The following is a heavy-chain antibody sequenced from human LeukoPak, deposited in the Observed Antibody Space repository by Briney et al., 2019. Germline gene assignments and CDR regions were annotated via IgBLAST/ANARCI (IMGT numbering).Heavy chain of an antibody. CDR1: GFDVTQHE. CDR2: IGGSGGT. Sequence: GGSLRLSCATSGFDVTQHEFNWVRQAPGKGLEWVSSIGGSGGTFYADSVKGRFTISRDNSKDTLYLQMNSLRAEDTAVYYCANQRETQGSYYEFDYWGQGTLVIVSS. CDR3: ANQRETQGSYYEFDY. D-gene: IGHD1-26*01. V-gene: IGHV3-23*01. J-gene: IGHJ4*02.